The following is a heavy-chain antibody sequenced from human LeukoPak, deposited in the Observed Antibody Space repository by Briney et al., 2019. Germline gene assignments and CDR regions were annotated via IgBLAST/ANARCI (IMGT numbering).Heavy chain of an antibody. CDR3: ARGPNNYSLDY. V-gene: IGHV3-21*01. J-gene: IGHJ4*02. Sequence: PGGSLRLXCAASEFTFSSYGMYWVRQAPGKGLEWVSFISGSSSFIYYADSVKGRFTISRDNTKNSLYLQMNSLRAEDTAVYYCARGPNNYSLDYWGQGTLVTVSS. D-gene: IGHD1-20*01. CDR2: ISGSSSFI. CDR1: EFTFSSYG.